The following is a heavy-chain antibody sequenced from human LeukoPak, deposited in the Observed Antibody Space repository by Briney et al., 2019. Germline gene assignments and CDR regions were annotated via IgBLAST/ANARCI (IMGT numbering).Heavy chain of an antibody. CDR3: ARASDIASSHDY. D-gene: IGHD5/OR15-5a*01. V-gene: IGHV1-18*01. CDR2: ISAYNGNT. Sequence: ASVKVSCKASGYTFTSYGISWVRQAPGQGLEWMGWISAYNGNTNYAQKLQGRVTMTTDTSTSTAYRELRSLRADDPAVYYCARASDIASSHDYWGQGTLVTVSS. CDR1: GYTFTSYG. J-gene: IGHJ4*02.